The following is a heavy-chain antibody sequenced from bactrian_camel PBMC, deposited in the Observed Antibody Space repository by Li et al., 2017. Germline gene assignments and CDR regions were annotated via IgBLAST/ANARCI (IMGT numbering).Heavy chain of an antibody. D-gene: IGHD6*01. J-gene: IGHJ4*01. Sequence: HVQLVESGGGLVQPGGSLTLACAASGFPFSTYAMTWVRQAPGKGLEWVGGIGVGDDTYYTDSVKGRFTISRDNDNNTLYLLLNSLKTEDTAMYYCAKCPGHDCPPWAPGSSPDYRGQGTQVTVS. V-gene: IGHV3S1*01. CDR3: AKCPGHDCPPWAPGSSPDY. CDR2: IGVGDDT. CDR1: GFPFSTYA.